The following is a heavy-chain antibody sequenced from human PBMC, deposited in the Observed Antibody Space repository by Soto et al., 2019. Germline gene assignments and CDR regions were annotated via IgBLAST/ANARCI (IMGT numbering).Heavy chain of an antibody. CDR1: GGSISSYY. J-gene: IGHJ6*03. CDR2: IYYSGST. V-gene: IGHV4-59*01. CDR3: ARAEGYCSGGSCYRGFGYYYYMDV. D-gene: IGHD2-15*01. Sequence: SETLSLTCTVSGGSISSYYWSWIRQPPGKGLEWIGYIYYSGSTNYNPSLKSRVTISVDTSKNQCSLKLSSVTAADTAVYYCARAEGYCSGGSCYRGFGYYYYMDVWGKGTTVTVSS.